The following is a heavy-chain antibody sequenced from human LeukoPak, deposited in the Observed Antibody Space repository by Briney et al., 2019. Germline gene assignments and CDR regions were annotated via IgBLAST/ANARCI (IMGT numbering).Heavy chain of an antibody. V-gene: IGHV3-33*07. J-gene: IGHJ4*02. CDR3: ARDRSTGSYFFFDY. D-gene: IGHD6-19*01. CDR1: GFTFDTFG. CDR2: IWHDGSNK. Sequence: GGSLRLSCLASGFTFDTFGMCWARQAPGKGLEWVAVIWHDGSNKYYTDSVKGRFTISRDNSKNTLYLQMNSLRAEDTAVYYCARDRSTGSYFFFDYWGQGVLVTVSS.